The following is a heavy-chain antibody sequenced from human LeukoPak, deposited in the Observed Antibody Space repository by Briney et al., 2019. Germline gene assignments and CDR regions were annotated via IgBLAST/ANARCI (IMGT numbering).Heavy chain of an antibody. J-gene: IGHJ4*02. CDR3: ARDQGSWSIFDF. CDR2: INAGNGNT. Sequence: ASVKVSCKASGYTFTTYAIHWVRQAPGQRLEWMGWINAGNGNTKYSQNLQDRVTTTRDTSATTAYMELSSLKSADTAVYFCARDQGSWSIFDFWGQGTLVTVSS. CDR1: GYTFTTYA. D-gene: IGHD3-9*01. V-gene: IGHV1-3*01.